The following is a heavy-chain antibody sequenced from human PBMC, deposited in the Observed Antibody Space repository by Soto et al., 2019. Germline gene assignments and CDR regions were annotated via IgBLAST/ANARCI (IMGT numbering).Heavy chain of an antibody. J-gene: IGHJ4*02. CDR1: GFTFSSYG. D-gene: IGHD4-4*01. CDR3: ANIDVTTTQNFDY. Sequence: GGSLRLSCAASGFTFSSYGMHWVRQAPGKGLEWVAVISYDGSNKYYADSVKGRFTIPRDNSKNTLYLQMNSLRAEDAAVYYCANIDVTTTQNFDYWGQGTLVTVSS. CDR2: ISYDGSNK. V-gene: IGHV3-30*18.